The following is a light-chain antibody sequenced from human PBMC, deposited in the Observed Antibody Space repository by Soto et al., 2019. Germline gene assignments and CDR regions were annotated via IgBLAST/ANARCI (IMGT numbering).Light chain of an antibody. CDR2: GAS. CDR1: RSISNN. J-gene: IGKJ4*01. CDR3: QPHNNWPVVT. Sequence: EMVMTQSPATLSVSPGERVTLSCRASRSISNNLAWYQQKPGQAPRLLIYGASTRATGIPARFSGXGSGXXFTLTINSLQSEDFAMYYCQPHNNWPVVTFGGGTRVEIK. V-gene: IGKV3-15*01.